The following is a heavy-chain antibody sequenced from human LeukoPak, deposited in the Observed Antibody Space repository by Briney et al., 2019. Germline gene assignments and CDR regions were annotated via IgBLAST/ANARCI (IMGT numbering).Heavy chain of an antibody. CDR1: GYTFTSYG. J-gene: IGHJ6*03. Sequence: ASVKVSCKASGYTFTSYGISWVRQAPGQGLEWMGWISAYNGNTNYAQKLQGRVTMTTDTSTSTAYMELRSLRSDDTAVYYCAREVVLAARGGYMDVWGKGTTVTVSS. CDR3: AREVVLAARGGYMDV. CDR2: ISAYNGNT. D-gene: IGHD2-2*01. V-gene: IGHV1-18*01.